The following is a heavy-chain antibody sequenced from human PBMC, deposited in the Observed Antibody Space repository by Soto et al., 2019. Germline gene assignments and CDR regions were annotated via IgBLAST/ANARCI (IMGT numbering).Heavy chain of an antibody. Sequence: QVQLQESGPGLVKPSGTLSLTCAVSGASISSDNRWTWVRQPPGEGLEWIGEISQSGTTKYNPSLASRVTISVDKSKNQFSLRLTSMTAADTAVCYCAKKVAAALRLYYFFGLDVWGQGTTVTVSS. CDR2: ISQSGTT. V-gene: IGHV4-4*02. D-gene: IGHD2-15*01. CDR1: GASISSDNR. J-gene: IGHJ6*02. CDR3: AKKVAAALRLYYFFGLDV.